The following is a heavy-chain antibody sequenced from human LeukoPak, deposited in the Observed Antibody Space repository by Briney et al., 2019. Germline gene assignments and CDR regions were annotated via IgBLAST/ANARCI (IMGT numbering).Heavy chain of an antibody. V-gene: IGHV3-21*01. Sequence: GGSLRLSCAASGFTFSSYSLNWVRQAPGKGLEWVSSISSSSSYIYYADSVRGRFTISRDNAKNSLYLQMNSLRAEDTAMYYCAKVAKYYYGSETYYFFDYWGQGTLVTASS. J-gene: IGHJ4*02. CDR2: ISSSSSYI. D-gene: IGHD3-10*01. CDR3: AKVAKYYYGSETYYFFDY. CDR1: GFTFSSYS.